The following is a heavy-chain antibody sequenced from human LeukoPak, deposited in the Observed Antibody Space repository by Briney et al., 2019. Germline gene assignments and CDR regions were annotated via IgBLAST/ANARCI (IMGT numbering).Heavy chain of an antibody. CDR1: GGSISSYY. CDR2: TYYSGST. J-gene: IGHJ6*03. CDR3: ARVRYGSGSYYYYYYYMDV. V-gene: IGHV4-59*01. D-gene: IGHD3-10*01. Sequence: SETLSLTCTVSGGSISSYYWSWIRQPPGKGLEWIGYTYYSGSTNYNPSLKSRVTISVDTSKNQFSLRLSSVTAADTAVYYCARVRYGSGSYYYYYYYMDVWGKGTTVTVSS.